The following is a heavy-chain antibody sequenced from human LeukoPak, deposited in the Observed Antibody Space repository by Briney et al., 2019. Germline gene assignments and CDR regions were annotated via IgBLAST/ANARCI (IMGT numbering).Heavy chain of an antibody. D-gene: IGHD2-2*02. J-gene: IGHJ4*02. CDR1: GYTFTGYY. V-gene: IGHV1-2*02. CDR3: ARDYPGYCSSTSCYRPVDY. Sequence: GASVKVSCKASGYTFTGYYMHWVRQAPGQGLEWMGWINPNSGGTNYAQKLQGRVTMTTDTSTSTAYMELRSLRSVDTAVYYCARDYPGYCSSTSCYRPVDYWGQGTLVTVSS. CDR2: INPNSGGT.